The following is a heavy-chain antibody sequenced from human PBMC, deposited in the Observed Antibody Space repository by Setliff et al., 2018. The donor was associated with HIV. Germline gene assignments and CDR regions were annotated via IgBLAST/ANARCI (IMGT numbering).Heavy chain of an antibody. D-gene: IGHD3-10*01. CDR1: GYTFTSYG. V-gene: IGHV1-18*01. CDR2: ISAYNGNT. J-gene: IGHJ4*02. CDR3: AREEDTKGRITMVRGVINY. Sequence: ASVKVSCKVSGYTFTSYGISWVRQAPGQGVEWMGWISAYNGNTNYAQKLQGRVTMTTDTSTSTAYMELSRLRSDDTAVYYCAREEDTKGRITMVRGVINYWGQGTLVTVSS.